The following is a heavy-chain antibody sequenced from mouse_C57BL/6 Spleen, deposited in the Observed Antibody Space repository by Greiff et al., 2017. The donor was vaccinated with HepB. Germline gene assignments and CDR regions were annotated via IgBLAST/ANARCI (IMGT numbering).Heavy chain of an antibody. Sequence: QVHVKQSGAELVRPGASVTLSCKASGYTFTDYEMHWVKQTPVHGLEWIGAIDPETGGTAYNQKFKGKAILTADKSSSTAYMELRGLTSEDSAVYYCTRRDYWGQGTSVTVSS. J-gene: IGHJ4*01. CDR1: GYTFTDYE. CDR2: IDPETGGT. V-gene: IGHV1-15*01. CDR3: TRRDY.